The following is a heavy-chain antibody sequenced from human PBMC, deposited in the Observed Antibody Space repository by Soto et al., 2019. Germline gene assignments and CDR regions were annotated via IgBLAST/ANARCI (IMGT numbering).Heavy chain of an antibody. CDR2: IYYSGST. J-gene: IGHJ6*02. Sequence: SETLSLTCTVSGGSISSYYLSWIRQPPGKGLEWIGYIYYSGSTNYNPSLKSRVTISVDTSKNQFSLKLSSVTAADTAVYYCARGLFWSGYSYGMDVWGQGTTVTVSS. CDR1: GGSISSYY. CDR3: ARGLFWSGYSYGMDV. D-gene: IGHD3-3*01. V-gene: IGHV4-59*01.